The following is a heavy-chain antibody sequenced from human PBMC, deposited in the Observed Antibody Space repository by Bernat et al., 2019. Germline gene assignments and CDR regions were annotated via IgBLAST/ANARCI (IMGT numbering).Heavy chain of an antibody. CDR1: GGSISSSSYY. V-gene: IGHV4-39*01. D-gene: IGHD3-3*01. Sequence: QLQLQESGPGLVKPSETLSLTCTVSGGSISSSSYYWGWIRQPPGKGLAWIGSIYYSGSTYYNPSLKSRVTISVDTSKNQFSLKLSSVTAADTAVYYCARSHLDYDFWSGYYMGWFDPWGQGTLVTVSS. CDR3: ARSHLDYDFWSGYYMGWFDP. J-gene: IGHJ5*02. CDR2: IYYSGST.